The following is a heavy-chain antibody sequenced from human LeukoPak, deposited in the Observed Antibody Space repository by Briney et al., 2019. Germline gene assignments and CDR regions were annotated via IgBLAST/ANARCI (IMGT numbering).Heavy chain of an antibody. J-gene: IGHJ4*02. CDR2: ISGSGGTT. Sequence: GGSLRLSCEASGFFFSNYGMSWVRQAPGKGLEWVSAISGSGGTTYYADSVRGRFTISRDNSKKTLYLQMSSLRAEDAVVYSCAKGGLLSNFDYGGEGTLVTVSS. CDR3: AKGGLLSNFDY. CDR1: GFFFSNYG. D-gene: IGHD3-16*02. V-gene: IGHV3-23*01.